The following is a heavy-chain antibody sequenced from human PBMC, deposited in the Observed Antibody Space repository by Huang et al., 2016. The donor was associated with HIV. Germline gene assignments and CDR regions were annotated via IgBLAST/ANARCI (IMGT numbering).Heavy chain of an antibody. CDR3: ARDPYYSNRWKRNDASFL. J-gene: IGHJ3*01. D-gene: IGHD4-4*01. CDR2: IGGDRRDT. Sequence: QVQLVQSGGEVMQPGASVRVSCKASGYDFGSYGMSWVRQAPGQGRDWLGWIGGDRRDTSSAQKFQGRVTMTTDTSTTTTYMERRSLRSDDTAMYYCARDPYYSNRWKRNDASFLWGQGTMITVSS. V-gene: IGHV1-18*01. CDR1: GYDFGSYG.